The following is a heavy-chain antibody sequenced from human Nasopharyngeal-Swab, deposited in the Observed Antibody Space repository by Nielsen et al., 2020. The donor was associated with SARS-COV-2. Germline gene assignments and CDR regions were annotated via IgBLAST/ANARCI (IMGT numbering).Heavy chain of an antibody. CDR3: ARGFRHYYGSGSDRFDY. J-gene: IGHJ4*02. V-gene: IGHV4-34*01. CDR2: INHSGCT. Sequence: IGQCPATALEWIGEINHSGCTSYNPSLKSRVTISVDTSKNQFSLKLSSVTAADTAVYYCARGFRHYYGSGSDRFDYWGQGTLVTVSS. D-gene: IGHD3-10*01.